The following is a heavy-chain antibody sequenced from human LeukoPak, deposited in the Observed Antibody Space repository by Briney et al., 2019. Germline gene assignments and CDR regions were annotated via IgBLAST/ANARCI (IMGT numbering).Heavy chain of an antibody. J-gene: IGHJ5*02. Sequence: SETLSLTCAFYGGSFSGYYWNWIREPPGKVLEWIGEINHSGSTNYNPSLKSRVTISVDTSKNQFSLKLSSVTAADTAVYYCARGRTFGSLNWFDPWGQGTLVTVSS. D-gene: IGHD3-16*01. V-gene: IGHV4-34*01. CDR2: INHSGST. CDR3: ARGRTFGSLNWFDP. CDR1: GGSFSGYY.